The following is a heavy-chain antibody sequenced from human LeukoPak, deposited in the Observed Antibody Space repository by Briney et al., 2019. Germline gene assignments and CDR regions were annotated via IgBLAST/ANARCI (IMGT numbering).Heavy chain of an antibody. D-gene: IGHD3-16*01. Sequence: PGGSLRLSCAASGFTFSSYEMNWVRQAPGKGLEWVSYISSSGSTIYYADSVKGRFTISRDNAKNSLYLQMNSLRAEDTAVYYCARDPPRVITFGGAYWGGFDYWGQGTLVTVSS. CDR1: GFTFSSYE. V-gene: IGHV3-48*03. CDR3: ARDPPRVITFGGAYWGGFDY. CDR2: ISSSGSTI. J-gene: IGHJ4*02.